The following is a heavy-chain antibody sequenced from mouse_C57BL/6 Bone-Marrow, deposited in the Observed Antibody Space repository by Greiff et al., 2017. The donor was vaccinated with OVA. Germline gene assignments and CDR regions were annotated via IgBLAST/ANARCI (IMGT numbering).Heavy chain of an antibody. CDR2: IYPRSGNT. CDR3: ARERRWLLRDYAMDY. V-gene: IGHV1-81*01. J-gene: IGHJ4*01. CDR1: GYTFTSYG. D-gene: IGHD2-3*01. Sequence: QVHVKQSGAELARPGASVKLSCKASGYTFTSYGISWVKQRTGQGLEWIGEIYPRSGNTYYNEKFKGKATLTADKSSSTAYMELRSLTSEDSAVYFCARERRWLLRDYAMDYWGQGTSVTVSS.